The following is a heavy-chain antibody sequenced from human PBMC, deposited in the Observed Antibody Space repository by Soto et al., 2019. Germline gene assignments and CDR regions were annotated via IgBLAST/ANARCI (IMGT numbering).Heavy chain of an antibody. V-gene: IGHV1-46*03. Sequence: GPVKVSCKGSGNTLPRHHISRGRQAPGQRLEWMGRINPSAGSTSYAQKFQGRVTMSRDTSTSKVYMELSTLRSEHTAAYYCARDGKEYDSSGYNWFDPWGPGTLVTVSS. CDR2: INPSAGST. CDR3: ARDGKEYDSSGYNWFDP. CDR1: GNTLPRHH. J-gene: IGHJ5*02. D-gene: IGHD3-22*01.